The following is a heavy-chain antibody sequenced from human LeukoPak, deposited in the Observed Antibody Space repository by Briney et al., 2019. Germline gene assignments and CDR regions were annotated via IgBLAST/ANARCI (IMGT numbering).Heavy chain of an antibody. J-gene: IGHJ6*03. D-gene: IGHD2-2*01. CDR2: IYTSGST. CDR1: GGSISSYY. CDR3: ASQLGYCSSTSCYDYYYYMDV. Sequence: SETLSLTCTVSGGSISSYYWSWIRQPPGKGLEWIGYIYTSGSTNYNPSLKSRVTISVDTSKNQFSLKLSSVTAADTAVYYCASQLGYCSSTSCYDYYYYMDVWGKGTTVTVSS. V-gene: IGHV4-4*09.